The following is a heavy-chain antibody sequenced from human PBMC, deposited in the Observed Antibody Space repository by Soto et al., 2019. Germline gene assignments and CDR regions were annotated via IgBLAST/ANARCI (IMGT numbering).Heavy chain of an antibody. Sequence: VSLRLSCAASGFTFSSYAMSWVRQAPGKGLEWVSAISGSGGSTYYADSVKGRFTISRDNSKNTLYLQMNSLRAEDTAVYYCAKDRDIVVVPAATLFDYWGQGTRFTASS. CDR3: AKDRDIVVVPAATLFDY. V-gene: IGHV3-23*01. CDR2: ISGSGGST. J-gene: IGHJ4*02. D-gene: IGHD2-2*01. CDR1: GFTFSSYA.